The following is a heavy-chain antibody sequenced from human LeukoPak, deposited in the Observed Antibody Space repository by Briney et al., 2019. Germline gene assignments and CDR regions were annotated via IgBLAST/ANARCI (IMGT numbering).Heavy chain of an antibody. J-gene: IGHJ6*03. CDR1: GFTFSSYW. CDR3: ARDLMGYNYFYMDV. D-gene: IGHD3-9*01. V-gene: IGHV3-20*04. CDR2: IIWSGGST. Sequence: GGSLRLSCAASGFTFSSYWMHWVRQAPGKGLEWVSGIIWSGGSTGYADSVKGRFTISRDNAKNSLFLQMNSLRAEDTAVYYCARDLMGYNYFYMDVWGKGSTVTVSS.